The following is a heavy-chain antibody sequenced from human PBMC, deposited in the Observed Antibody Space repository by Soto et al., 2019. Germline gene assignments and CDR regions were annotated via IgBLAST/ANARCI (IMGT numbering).Heavy chain of an antibody. V-gene: IGHV3-21*01. CDR2: ISSSSSYI. D-gene: IGHD6-13*01. Sequence: GGSLRLSCAASGFTFSSYSMNWVRQSPGKGLEWVSSISSSSSYIYYADSVKGRFTISRDNAKNSLYLQMNSLRAEDTAVYYCARDWGGAAAGYYYYGMDVWGQGTTVTVSS. J-gene: IGHJ6*02. CDR1: GFTFSSYS. CDR3: ARDWGGAAAGYYYYGMDV.